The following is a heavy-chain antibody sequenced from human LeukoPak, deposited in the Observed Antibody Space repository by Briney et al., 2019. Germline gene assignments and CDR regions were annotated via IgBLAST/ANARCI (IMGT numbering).Heavy chain of an antibody. CDR2: ISGSGGST. D-gene: IGHD7-27*01. V-gene: IGHV3-23*01. Sequence: RGSLRLSCAASGFTFSSYAMRWVRQAGGKGLEWVSAISGSGGSTYYADSVKGRFTISRDNSKNTLYLQMDSLRAEDTAVYYCAKDLRGDAPFDYWGQGTLVTVSS. CDR1: GFTFSSYA. CDR3: AKDLRGDAPFDY. J-gene: IGHJ4*02.